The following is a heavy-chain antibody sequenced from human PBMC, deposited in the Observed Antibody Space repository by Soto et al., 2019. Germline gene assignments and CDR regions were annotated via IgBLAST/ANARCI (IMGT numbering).Heavy chain of an antibody. CDR3: ARGGGVGVAGSAAFDM. CDR1: GYPVTAYY. CDR2: INPATGAA. Sequence: QLHLVQSGAVVKKPGASVTVSCSASGYPVTAYYMHWVRQAPGRGLEWMGGINPATGAAKYTQTFQGRVPMTRDTSTSTVFMELSGLTSADTAVFYWARGGGVGVAGSAAFDMWGQGTLVTVSS. D-gene: IGHD3-3*01. J-gene: IGHJ3*02. V-gene: IGHV1-2*02.